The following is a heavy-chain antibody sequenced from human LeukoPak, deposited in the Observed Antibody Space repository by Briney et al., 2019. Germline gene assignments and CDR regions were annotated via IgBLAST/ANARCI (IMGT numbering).Heavy chain of an antibody. J-gene: IGHJ4*02. CDR2: IHYSGST. D-gene: IGHD3-3*01. Sequence: SETLSLTCTVSGGSISSYYWGWIRQPPGKGLEWIGSIHYSGSTYYNPSLKSRVTISVDTSKNQFSLKLSSVTAADTAVYYCASVTIFGVVIPYYFDYWGQGTLVTVSS. CDR3: ASVTIFGVVIPYYFDY. CDR1: GGSISSYY. V-gene: IGHV4-39*07.